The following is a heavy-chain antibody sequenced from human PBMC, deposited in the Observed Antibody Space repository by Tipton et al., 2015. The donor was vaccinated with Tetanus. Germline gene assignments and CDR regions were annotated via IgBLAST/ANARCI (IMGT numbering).Heavy chain of an antibody. J-gene: IGHJ4*02. CDR3: ARRSVSARFDD. CDR2: IYYTGST. Sequence: TLSLTCTVSGASSTSGDYYWAWIRQPPGKGPEWIGSIYYTGSTYYNPSLKSRVTISEDTSKNQFSLKLSSVIAADTAMYYCARRSVSARFDDWGQGTLVTVSS. V-gene: IGHV4-39*01. CDR1: GASSTSGDYY. D-gene: IGHD6-6*01.